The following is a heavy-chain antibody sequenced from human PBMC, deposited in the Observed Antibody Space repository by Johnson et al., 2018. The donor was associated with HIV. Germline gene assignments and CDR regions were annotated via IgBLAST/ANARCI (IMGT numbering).Heavy chain of an antibody. CDR1: GFAFRTYW. CDR3: AKVDCGGDTCAGYDPFDL. Sequence: VQLVESGGGLVEPGGSLRLSCAASGFAFRTYWMVWVRQVPGKSPVWVARIYNDGSRTTYADYVGGRFAITRDKAKYTVDLQMNSLRVENTAVYYCAKVDCGGDTCAGYDPFDLWGQGTLVTVSA. V-gene: IGHV3-74*03. D-gene: IGHD2-21*01. J-gene: IGHJ3*01. CDR2: IYNDGSRT.